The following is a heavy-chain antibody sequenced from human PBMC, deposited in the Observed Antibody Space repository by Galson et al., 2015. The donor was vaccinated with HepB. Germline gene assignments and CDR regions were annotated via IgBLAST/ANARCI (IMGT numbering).Heavy chain of an antibody. CDR1: GFTFSSYA. D-gene: IGHD4-11*01. CDR2: ISGSGGST. Sequence: SLRLSCAASGFTFSSYAMSWVRQAPGKGLEWVSAISGSGGSTYYADSVKGRFTISRDNSKNTLYLQMNSLRAEDTAVYYCASDMTTVTSPFDYWGQGTLVTASS. CDR3: ASDMTTVTSPFDY. J-gene: IGHJ4*02. V-gene: IGHV3-23*01.